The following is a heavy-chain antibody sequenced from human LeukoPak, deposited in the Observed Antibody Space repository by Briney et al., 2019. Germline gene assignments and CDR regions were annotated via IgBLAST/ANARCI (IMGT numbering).Heavy chain of an antibody. J-gene: IGHJ5*02. CDR3: ATRYGDCSSTSCPFDP. CDR2: IYYSGST. CDR1: GGSISSSSYY. Sequence: SETLSLICTVSGGSISSSSYYWGWIRQPPGKGLEWIGSIYYSGSTYYNPSLKSRVTISVDTSKNQFSLKLSSVTAADTAVYYCATRYGDCSSTSCPFDPWGQGTLVTVSS. V-gene: IGHV4-39*01. D-gene: IGHD2-2*01.